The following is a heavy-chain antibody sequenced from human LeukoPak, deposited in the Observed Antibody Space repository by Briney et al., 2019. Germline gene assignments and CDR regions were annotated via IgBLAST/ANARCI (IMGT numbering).Heavy chain of an antibody. J-gene: IGHJ5*02. V-gene: IGHV3-21*01. CDR2: ISSSSRYI. CDR1: GFTFSSYT. D-gene: IGHD4-17*01. Sequence: GGSLRLSCAASGFTFSSYTMNWVRQAPGKGLEWVSSISSSSRYIYYADSVKGRLTTSRDNAKNSLYLQMNSLRAEDTAVYYCARGLYGDYVPNWFDPWGQGTLVTVSS. CDR3: ARGLYGDYVPNWFDP.